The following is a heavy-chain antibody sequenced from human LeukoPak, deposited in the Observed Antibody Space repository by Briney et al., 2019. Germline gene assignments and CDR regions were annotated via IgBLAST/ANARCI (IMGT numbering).Heavy chain of an antibody. J-gene: IGHJ4*02. CDR1: GFTFSSYT. V-gene: IGHV3-48*04. D-gene: IGHD1-26*01. CDR3: AGDPYSGSYYFDY. CDR2: IGTSSTTI. Sequence: GGSLRLSCAASGFTFSSYTMNWVRQPPGKGLEWVSNIGTSSTTIYYADSVKGRFTISRDNAKNSLYLQMNSLRAEDTAVYYCAGDPYSGSYYFDYWGQGTLVTVSS.